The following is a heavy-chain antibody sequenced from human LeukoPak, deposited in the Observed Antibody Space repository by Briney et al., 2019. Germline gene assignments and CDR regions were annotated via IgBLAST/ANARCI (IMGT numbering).Heavy chain of an antibody. CDR3: ARTPGGRSYPFDY. CDR2: ISSSSSYI. Sequence: PGGSLRLSCAASGFTFSSYSMNWVRQAPGKGLEWVSSISSSSSYIYYADSVKGRFTISRDNAKNSLYLQMNSLRAEDMAVYYCARTPGGRSYPFDYWGQGTLVTVSS. V-gene: IGHV3-21*01. J-gene: IGHJ4*02. D-gene: IGHD1-26*01. CDR1: GFTFSSYS.